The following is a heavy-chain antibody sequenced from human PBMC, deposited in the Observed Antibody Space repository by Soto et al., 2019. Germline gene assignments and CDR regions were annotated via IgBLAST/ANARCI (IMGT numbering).Heavy chain of an antibody. Sequence: SVKVSCKASGDTFSFYTIYWVRQAPGLGLEWVGRINPILSMSNYAQKFQGRVTMTADKSTNTAYMELRSLRSEDTAMYFCATRYGSGYRAFDSWGQGALVTVSS. D-gene: IGHD3-10*01. J-gene: IGHJ4*02. V-gene: IGHV1-69*02. CDR1: GDTFSFYT. CDR3: ATRYGSGYRAFDS. CDR2: INPILSMS.